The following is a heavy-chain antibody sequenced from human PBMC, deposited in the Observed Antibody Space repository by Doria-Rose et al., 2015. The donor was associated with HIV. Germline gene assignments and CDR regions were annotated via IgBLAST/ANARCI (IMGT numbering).Heavy chain of an antibody. CDR3: ATLNGQIMLRGAMDV. Sequence: EWVSSISSDSNYIYYADPLKGRFTISRDNAENSVYLQMSSLRAEDTAVYYCATLNGQIMLRGAMDVWGQGTTVTVSS. D-gene: IGHD3-10*01. CDR2: ISSDSNYI. J-gene: IGHJ6*02. V-gene: IGHV3-21*06.